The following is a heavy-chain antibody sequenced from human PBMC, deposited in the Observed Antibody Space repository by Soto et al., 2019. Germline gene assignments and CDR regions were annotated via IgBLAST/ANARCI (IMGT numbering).Heavy chain of an antibody. V-gene: IGHV3-30*18. CDR2: ISYDGSNK. CDR1: GFTFSSYG. J-gene: IGHJ6*02. Sequence: QVQLVESGGGVVQSGMSLRLSCAASGFTFSSYGMHCVRQAPGKGLEWVAVISYDGSNKYYADSVKGRFTISRDSSKNTLYLEMNSLRPEDTAVYYCAKGEYYYGSGSPYYGMDVWGQGTTVTVSS. CDR3: AKGEYYYGSGSPYYGMDV. D-gene: IGHD3-10*01.